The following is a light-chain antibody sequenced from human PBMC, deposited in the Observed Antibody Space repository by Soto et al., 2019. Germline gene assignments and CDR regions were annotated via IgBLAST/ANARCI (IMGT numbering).Light chain of an antibody. CDR1: NSNIGNNY. Sequence: QSVLTRPPSVSAAPRQKVTISCSGNNSNIGNNYVSWYQQFPGTAPKLLIYDNNQRPSGIPDRFSGSKSGTSATLGITGLQTGDEADYYCATWDGSLSAMVFGGGTKLTVL. J-gene: IGLJ2*01. CDR2: DNN. V-gene: IGLV1-51*01. CDR3: ATWDGSLSAMV.